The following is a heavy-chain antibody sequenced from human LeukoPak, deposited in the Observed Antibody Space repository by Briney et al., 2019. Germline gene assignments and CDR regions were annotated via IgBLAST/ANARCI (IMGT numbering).Heavy chain of an antibody. V-gene: IGHV3-64D*06. D-gene: IGHD1-26*01. CDR2: VSSNGGST. CDR3: VKGFWATSYFDF. Sequence: GRSLRLSCSASGFTFSSYAMHWVRQAPGKGLESVSAVSSNGGSTYYADSVKGRFTITRDNSKNTLYLQMSSLRAEDTAVYYCVKGFWATSYFDFWGQGTLVTVSS. CDR1: GFTFSSYA. J-gene: IGHJ4*02.